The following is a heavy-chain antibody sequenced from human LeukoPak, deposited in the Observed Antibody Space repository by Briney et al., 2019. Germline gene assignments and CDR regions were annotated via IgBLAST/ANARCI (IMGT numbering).Heavy chain of an antibody. CDR1: GGSISSYY. CDR3: ARASPVLLWFGETSFDY. D-gene: IGHD3-10*01. Sequence: SETLSLTCTVSGGSISSYYWSWIRQPPGKGLAWIGYVYYSGSTNYNPSLKGRVTISVDTSKNQFSLKLSSVTAADTAVYYCARASPVLLWFGETSFDYWGQGTLVTVSS. CDR2: VYYSGST. V-gene: IGHV4-59*01. J-gene: IGHJ4*02.